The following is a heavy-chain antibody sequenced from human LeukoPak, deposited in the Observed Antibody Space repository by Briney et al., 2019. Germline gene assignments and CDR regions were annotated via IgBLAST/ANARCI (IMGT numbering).Heavy chain of an antibody. CDR1: GGTFSSYA. CDR3: AGSRGVVITYFDY. V-gene: IGHV1-69*05. CDR2: VIPIFGTA. J-gene: IGHJ4*02. Sequence: SVKVSCKASGGTFSSYAISWVRQAPGQGLEWMGGVIPIFGTANYAQKFQGRVTITTDESTSTAYMELSSLRSEDTAVYYCAGSRGVVITYFDYWGQGTLVTVSS. D-gene: IGHD3-22*01.